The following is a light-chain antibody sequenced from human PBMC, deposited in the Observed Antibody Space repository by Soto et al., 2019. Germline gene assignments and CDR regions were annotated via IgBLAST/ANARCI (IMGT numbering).Light chain of an antibody. V-gene: IGKV3-15*01. CDR1: QSVSSN. J-gene: IGKJ1*01. Sequence: EIVMTQSPATLSVSPGERATPSCRASQSVSSNLAWYQQKPGQAPRLLIYGASTRATGIPARFSGSGSGTELTLTISSLQSEDFAVYYCQQYNNWPQTFGQGTKV. CDR3: QQYNNWPQT. CDR2: GAS.